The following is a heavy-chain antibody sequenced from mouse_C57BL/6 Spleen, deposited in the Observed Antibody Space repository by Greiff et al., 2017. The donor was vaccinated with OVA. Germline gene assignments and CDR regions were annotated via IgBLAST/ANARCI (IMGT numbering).Heavy chain of an antibody. CDR2: INYDGSST. V-gene: IGHV5-16*01. CDR3: ARDGSYWYFDV. Sequence: EVQRVESEGGLVQPGSSMKLSCTASGFTFSDYYMAWVRQVPEKGLEWVANINYDGSSTYYLDSLKSRFIISRDNAKNILYLQMSSLKSEDTATYYCARDGSYWYFDVWGTGTTVTVSS. J-gene: IGHJ1*03. CDR1: GFTFSDYY.